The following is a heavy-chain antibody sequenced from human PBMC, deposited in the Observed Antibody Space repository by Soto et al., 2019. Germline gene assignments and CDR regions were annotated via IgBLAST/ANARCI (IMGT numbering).Heavy chain of an antibody. Sequence: SETLSLTCTVSGGSISSYYWSWIRQPPGEGLEWIGYIYYSGSTNYNPSLKSRATISVDTSKNQFSLKLSSVTAADTAVYYCARDYCGGDCYDYWGQGTLVTVSS. CDR1: GGSISSYY. CDR2: IYYSGST. V-gene: IGHV4-59*01. CDR3: ARDYCGGDCYDY. J-gene: IGHJ4*02. D-gene: IGHD2-21*01.